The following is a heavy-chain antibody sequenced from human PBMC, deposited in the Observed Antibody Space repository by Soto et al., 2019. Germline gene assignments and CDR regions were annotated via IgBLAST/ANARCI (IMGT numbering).Heavy chain of an antibody. CDR3: AKDGYTYGSRAFDI. Sequence: GGSLRLSCAASGFTFSSDAMNWVRQAPGKGLEWVSVISGSGGNTYYADSVKGRFTISRDNSKNTLYLQMNSLGAEDTAKYYCAKDGYTYGSRAFDIWGQGTMVTVSS. CDR2: ISGSGGNT. CDR1: GFTFSSDA. V-gene: IGHV3-23*01. J-gene: IGHJ3*02. D-gene: IGHD3-10*01.